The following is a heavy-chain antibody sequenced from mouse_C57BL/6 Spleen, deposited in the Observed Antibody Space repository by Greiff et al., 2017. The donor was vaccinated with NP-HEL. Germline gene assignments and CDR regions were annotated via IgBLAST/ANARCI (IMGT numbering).Heavy chain of an antibody. CDR1: GYTFTSYW. Sequence: QVQLQQPGAELVKPGASVKLSCKASGYTFTSYWMHWVKQRPGRGLEWIGRIDPNSGGTKYNEKLKSKANLTVDKPSSTAYIQISSLTSEDSAVYYCARNYYGSSPYFYFDVWGTGTTVTVSS. J-gene: IGHJ1*03. CDR2: IDPNSGGT. V-gene: IGHV1-72*01. CDR3: ARNYYGSSPYFYFDV. D-gene: IGHD1-1*01.